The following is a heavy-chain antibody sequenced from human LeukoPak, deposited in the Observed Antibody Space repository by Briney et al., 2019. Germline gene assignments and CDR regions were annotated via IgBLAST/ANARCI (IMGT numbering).Heavy chain of an antibody. CDR1: GFSFSSYG. CDR2: ISYDGSNK. J-gene: IGHJ4*02. CDR3: ATNYYGSGSYPYYFDY. D-gene: IGHD3-10*01. Sequence: PGRSLRLSCAASGFSFSSYGMHWVRRAPGKGLEWVAVISYDGSNKYYADSVKGRFTISRDNSKNTLYLQMNSLRVEDTAEYYCATNYYGSGSYPYYFDYWGQGTLVTVSS. V-gene: IGHV3-30*03.